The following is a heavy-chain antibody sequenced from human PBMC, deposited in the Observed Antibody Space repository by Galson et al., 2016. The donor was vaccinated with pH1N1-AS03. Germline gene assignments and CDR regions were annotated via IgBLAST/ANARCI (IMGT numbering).Heavy chain of an antibody. D-gene: IGHD4-17*01. CDR1: GGSVTSDTCY. CDR3: ATDYAT. V-gene: IGHV4-61*01. CDR2: IYYTEST. J-gene: IGHJ5*02. Sequence: ETLSLTCTVSGGSVTSDTCYWTWIRQPPGKGLEWIGYIYYTESTNYNPSLKSRVTISIDTSKNRFSLKLSSVSAADTAVYYCATDYATWGRGTLVTASS.